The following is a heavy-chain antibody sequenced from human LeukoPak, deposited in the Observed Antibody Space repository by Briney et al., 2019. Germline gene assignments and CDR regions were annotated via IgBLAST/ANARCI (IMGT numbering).Heavy chain of an antibody. V-gene: IGHV3-30-3*01. D-gene: IGHD4-17*01. CDR3: ARDLCTVTTCDNWFGP. CDR2: ISYDGSNK. Sequence: GGSLRLSCAASGFTFSSYAMHWVRQAPGKGLEWVAVISYDGSNKYYADSVKGRFTISRDNSKNTLYLQMNSLRAEDTAVYYCARDLCTVTTCDNWFGPWGQGTLVTVSS. CDR1: GFTFSSYA. J-gene: IGHJ5*02.